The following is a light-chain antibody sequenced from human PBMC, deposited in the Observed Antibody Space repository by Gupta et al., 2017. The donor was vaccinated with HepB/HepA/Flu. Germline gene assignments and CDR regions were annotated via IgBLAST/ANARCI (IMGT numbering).Light chain of an antibody. V-gene: IGLV2-14*03. CDR1: SSDIGAFNA. CDR2: GVP. CDR3: ISFRSGYTLVV. Sequence: QSALTQHASVSGSPGQTIIIPCTGSSSDIGAFNAVSWYQQHPGNAPKLLIYGVPDRPSGVSYRFSGSKSGNTASLTISGLQPEDEATYYCISFRSGYTLVVFGGGTKLTVL. J-gene: IGLJ3*02.